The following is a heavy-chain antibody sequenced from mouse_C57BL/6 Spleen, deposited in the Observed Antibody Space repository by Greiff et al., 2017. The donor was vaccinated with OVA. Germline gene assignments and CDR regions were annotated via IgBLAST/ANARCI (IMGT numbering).Heavy chain of an antibody. V-gene: IGHV1-50*01. CDR2: IDPSDSYT. Sequence: QVQLQQPGAELVKPGASVKLSCKASGYTFTSYWMQWVKQRPGQGPEWIGEIDPSDSYTNYNQKFKGKATLTVDTSSSTAYMQLSSLTSEDSAVYYCASPYGSSSGYFDVWGTGTTVTVSS. D-gene: IGHD1-1*01. J-gene: IGHJ1*03. CDR3: ASPYGSSSGYFDV. CDR1: GYTFTSYW.